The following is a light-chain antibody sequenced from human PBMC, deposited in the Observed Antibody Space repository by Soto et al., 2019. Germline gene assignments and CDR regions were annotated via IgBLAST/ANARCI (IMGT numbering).Light chain of an antibody. Sequence: QSALTQPASLSGSPGQSIAISCTGTSSDIGAYNYVSWYQQHPGKAPKLIIYDVSNRPSGLSDRFSGSKSGNTASLTIFGLQAEDEADYYCSSYTSSTTYVFGTGTKVTVL. CDR3: SSYTSSTTYV. V-gene: IGLV2-14*03. CDR1: SSDIGAYNY. CDR2: DVS. J-gene: IGLJ1*01.